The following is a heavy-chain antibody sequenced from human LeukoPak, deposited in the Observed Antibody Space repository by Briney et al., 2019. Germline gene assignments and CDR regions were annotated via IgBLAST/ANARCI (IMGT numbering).Heavy chain of an antibody. V-gene: IGHV1-3*01. CDR3: ARESDSSSWYGGYYFDY. J-gene: IGHJ4*02. CDR2: INAGNGNT. D-gene: IGHD6-13*01. Sequence: GASVKVSCKASGYTFTSYAMRWVRQAPGQRLEWMGWINAGNGNTKYSQKFQGRVTITRDTSASTAYMELSSLRSEDTAVYYCARESDSSSWYGGYYFDYWGQGTLVTVSS. CDR1: GYTFTSYA.